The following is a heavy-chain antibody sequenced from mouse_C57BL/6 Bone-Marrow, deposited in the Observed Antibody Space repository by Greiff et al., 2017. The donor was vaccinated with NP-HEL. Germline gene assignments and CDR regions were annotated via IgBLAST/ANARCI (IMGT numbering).Heavy chain of an antibody. V-gene: IGHV1-54*01. CDR3: ASGPGRGWDY. D-gene: IGHD1-1*02. CDR2: INPGSGGT. Sequence: QVQLQQSGAELVRPGTSVKVSCKASGYAFTNYLIEWVKQRPGQGLEWIGVINPGSGGTNYNEKFKGKATLTADKSSSTAYMQLSSLTSEDSAVYFCASGPGRGWDYWGQGTTLTVAS. J-gene: IGHJ2*01. CDR1: GYAFTNYL.